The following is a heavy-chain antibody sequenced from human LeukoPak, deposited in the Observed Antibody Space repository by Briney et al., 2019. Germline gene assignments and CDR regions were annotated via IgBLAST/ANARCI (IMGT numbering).Heavy chain of an antibody. Sequence: GGSLRLSCAASGFTFSSYAMSWVRQAPGKGLEWVSAISGGGGSTYYADSVKGRFTISRDNSKNTLYLQMNSLRAEDTAVYYCANPNYDFWSGDINWFDPWGQGTLVTVSS. D-gene: IGHD3-3*01. V-gene: IGHV3-23*01. CDR1: GFTFSSYA. CDR3: ANPNYDFWSGDINWFDP. CDR2: ISGGGGST. J-gene: IGHJ5*02.